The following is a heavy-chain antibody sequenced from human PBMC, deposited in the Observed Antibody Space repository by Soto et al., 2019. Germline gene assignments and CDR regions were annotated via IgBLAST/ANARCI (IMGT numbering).Heavy chain of an antibody. CDR3: ARYCSSTSCYSYYYYYGMDV. CDR2: ISAYNGNT. CDR1: GYTFASYG. Sequence: ASVKVSCKASGYTFASYGISWVRQAPGQGLEWMGWISAYNGNTNYAQKLQGRVTMTTDTSTSTAYMELRSLRSDDTAVYYCARYCSSTSCYSYYYYYGMDVWGQGTTVTVSS. J-gene: IGHJ6*02. V-gene: IGHV1-18*04. D-gene: IGHD2-2*02.